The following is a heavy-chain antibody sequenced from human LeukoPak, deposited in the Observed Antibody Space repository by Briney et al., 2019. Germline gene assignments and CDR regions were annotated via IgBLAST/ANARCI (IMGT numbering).Heavy chain of an antibody. V-gene: IGHV3-30*18. J-gene: IGHJ4*02. CDR1: GFTFSSYG. Sequence: GGSLRLSCAASGFTFSSYGMHWVRQAPGKGLEWVAVISYDGSNKYYADSVKGRFTISRDNSKNTLYLQMNSLRAEDTAVYYCAKDSSGWYGRFDYWGQGTLVTVSS. CDR2: ISYDGSNK. D-gene: IGHD6-19*01. CDR3: AKDSSGWYGRFDY.